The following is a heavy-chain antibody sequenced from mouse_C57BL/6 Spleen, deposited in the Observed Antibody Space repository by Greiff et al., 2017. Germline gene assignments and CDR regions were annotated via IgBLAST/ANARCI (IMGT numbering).Heavy chain of an antibody. J-gene: IGHJ1*03. CDR1: GFTFSSYA. CDR3: ARVIYYYGSGGYFDV. Sequence: EVMLVESGGGLVKPGGSLKLSCAASGFTFSSYAMSWVRQTPEKRLEWVATISDGGSYTYYPDNVKGRFTISRDNATNNLYLQMSHLKSEDTAMYYCARVIYYYGSGGYFDVWGTGTTVTVSS. D-gene: IGHD1-1*01. CDR2: ISDGGSYT. V-gene: IGHV5-4*03.